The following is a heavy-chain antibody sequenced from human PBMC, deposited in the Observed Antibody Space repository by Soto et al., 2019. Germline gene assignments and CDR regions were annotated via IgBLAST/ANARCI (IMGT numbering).Heavy chain of an antibody. Sequence: PSETLSLTCAVYGGSFSGYYWSWIRQSPGKGLEWIGEINHSGSTNYNPSLKRRVNISVDTSKNQFSLKLTSVTAADTAVYYCETKKWSHNLFGTWGQGTLVTVSS. D-gene: IGHD3-3*01. CDR1: GGSFSGYY. J-gene: IGHJ5*02. CDR2: INHSGST. V-gene: IGHV4-34*01. CDR3: ETKKWSHNLFGT.